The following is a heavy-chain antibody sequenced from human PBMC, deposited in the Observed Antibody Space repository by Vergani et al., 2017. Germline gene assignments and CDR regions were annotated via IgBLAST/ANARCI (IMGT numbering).Heavy chain of an antibody. Sequence: EVQLVESGGGLVQPGGSLRLSCAASGFTFSSYEMNWVRQAPGKGLEWVSYISSSGSTIYYADSVKGRFTISRDNAKNSLYLQMNSLRAEDTAVYYCARGPGYSSGWYSYXFDYWGQGTLVTVSS. CDR3: ARGPGYSSGWYSYXFDY. CDR2: ISSSGSTI. CDR1: GFTFSSYE. D-gene: IGHD6-19*01. V-gene: IGHV3-48*03. J-gene: IGHJ4*02.